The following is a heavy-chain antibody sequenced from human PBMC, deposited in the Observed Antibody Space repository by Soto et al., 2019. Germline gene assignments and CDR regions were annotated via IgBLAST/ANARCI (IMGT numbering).Heavy chain of an antibody. J-gene: IGHJ5*02. CDR1: GDSMTSSSYY. CDR3: ARHTRNQFDP. V-gene: IGHV4-39*01. Sequence: SETLSLTCTVSGDSMTSSSYYWGWIRQPPGKGLEWIGSIYYSERTSYNSGSTYYSPSLKSRVTISGDTSKSQFPLKLSSVTAADTAVYYCARHTRNQFDPWGQGTLVTVSS. CDR2: IYYSERTSYNSGST.